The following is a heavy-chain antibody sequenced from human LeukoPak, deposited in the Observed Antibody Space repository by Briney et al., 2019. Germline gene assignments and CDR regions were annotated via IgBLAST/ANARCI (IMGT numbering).Heavy chain of an antibody. CDR1: GFTFSSYG. D-gene: IGHD4-11*01. Sequence: GGSLRLSCAASGFTFSSYGMHWARQAPGKGLEWVAFIRYDGSNKYYADSVKGRFTISRDNSKNTLYLQMNSLRAEDTAVYYCAKERITVTTYYFDYWGQGTLVTVSS. J-gene: IGHJ4*02. CDR2: IRYDGSNK. V-gene: IGHV3-30*02. CDR3: AKERITVTTYYFDY.